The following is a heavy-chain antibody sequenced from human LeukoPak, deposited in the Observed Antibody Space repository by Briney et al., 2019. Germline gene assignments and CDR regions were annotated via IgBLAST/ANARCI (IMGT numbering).Heavy chain of an antibody. V-gene: IGHV1-69*05. Sequence: SVKVSCKASGGTFSSYAISWVRQAPGQGLEWMGGIITIFGTANYAQKFQGRVTITTDKSTSTAYMELSSLRSEDTAVYYCARGDRFTPYAFDIWGQGTMVTVSS. D-gene: IGHD2-15*01. CDR2: IITIFGTA. CDR1: GGTFSSYA. CDR3: ARGDRFTPYAFDI. J-gene: IGHJ3*02.